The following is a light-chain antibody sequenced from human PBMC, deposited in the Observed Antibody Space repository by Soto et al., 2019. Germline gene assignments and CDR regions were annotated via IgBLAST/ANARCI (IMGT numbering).Light chain of an antibody. CDR3: MQALQTRYT. V-gene: IGKV2-28*01. J-gene: IGKJ2*01. CDR1: QNLLHINGYNY. Sequence: DIVMTQSPLSLPVTPGQPASISCRSSQNLLHINGYNYLDWYLQKPGQSPQLLIYLGSNRASGVPDRFSGSGSGTDFTLKISRVEAEDVGVYYCMQALQTRYTFGQGTKLEIK. CDR2: LGS.